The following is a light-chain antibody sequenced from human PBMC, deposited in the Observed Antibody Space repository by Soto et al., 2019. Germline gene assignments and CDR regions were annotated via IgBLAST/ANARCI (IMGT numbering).Light chain of an antibody. Sequence: QSALTQPRSVSGSPGQSVTISCTGTSSDVGGYNYVSWYQQHPGKAPKLMIYDVSKRPSGVPDRFSGSNSGNTATLTISRVEAGDEADYYCQVWDSSSDHLVFGGGTKLTVL. CDR2: DVS. J-gene: IGLJ2*01. V-gene: IGLV2-11*01. CDR3: QVWDSSSDHLV. CDR1: SSDVGGYNY.